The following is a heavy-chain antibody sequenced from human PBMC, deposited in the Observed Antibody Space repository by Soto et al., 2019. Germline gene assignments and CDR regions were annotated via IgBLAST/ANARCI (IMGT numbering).Heavy chain of an antibody. D-gene: IGHD6-13*01. CDR3: ASTYSTSWYWFDP. J-gene: IGHJ5*02. V-gene: IGHV2-5*08. Sequence: TLSLTCTVSGGSISSYYWTWIRQPPGKALEWLALVYWDDDKRYSPSLKSRLTITKDTSKNQVVLTMTNMDPVDTATYYCASTYSTSWYWFDPWGQGTLVTVSS. CDR2: VYWDDDK. CDR1: GGSISSYYWT.